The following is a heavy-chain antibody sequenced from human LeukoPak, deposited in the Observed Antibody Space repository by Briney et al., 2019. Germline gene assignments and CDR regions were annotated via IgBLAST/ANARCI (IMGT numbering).Heavy chain of an antibody. Sequence: ASVKVSCKASGGTFSSYTISWVRQAPGQGLEWMGRIIPILGTANYAQKFQGRVTITADKSTSTAYMELSSLRSEDTAVYYCARDRSSFSFDYWGQGTLVTVSS. D-gene: IGHD6-6*01. V-gene: IGHV1-69*08. CDR1: GGTFSSYT. CDR2: IIPILGTA. J-gene: IGHJ4*02. CDR3: ARDRSSFSFDY.